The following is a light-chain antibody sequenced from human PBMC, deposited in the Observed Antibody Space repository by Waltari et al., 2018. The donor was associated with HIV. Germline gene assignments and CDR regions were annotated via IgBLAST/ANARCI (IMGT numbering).Light chain of an antibody. V-gene: IGLV4-69*01. CDR3: QTWGTGIGWV. Sequence: QFVLTQSPSASASLGASVKLTCTLSSGHSSYAIAWHQQQPEKGPRYLMKLNSDGSHSKGDGIPVRFSGSSSGAERYLTISSLQSEDEADYYCQTWGTGIGWVFGGGTKLTVL. CDR2: LNSDGSH. J-gene: IGLJ3*02. CDR1: SGHSSYA.